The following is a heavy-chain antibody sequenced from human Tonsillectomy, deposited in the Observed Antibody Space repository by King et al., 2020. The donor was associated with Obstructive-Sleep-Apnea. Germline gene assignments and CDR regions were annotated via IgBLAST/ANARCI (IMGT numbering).Heavy chain of an antibody. J-gene: IGHJ3*02. V-gene: IGHV3-13*04. CDR3: ARSRYFDRGAFDI. CDR1: GFTFRSYD. D-gene: IGHD3-9*01. Sequence: VPLVESGGGLVQPGGSLRLSCAASGFTFRSYDMHWVRQATGKGLEWVSAIDTTGDTYYPGSVKGRFTISRENAKNSLYLQMNNLTAGDTAVYYCARSRYFDRGAFDIWGQGTMVTVSS. CDR2: IDTTGDT.